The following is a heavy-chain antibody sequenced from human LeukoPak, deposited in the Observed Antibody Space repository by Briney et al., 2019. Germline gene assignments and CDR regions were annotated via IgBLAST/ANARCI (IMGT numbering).Heavy chain of an antibody. J-gene: IGHJ4*02. CDR2: IYYSGST. Sequence: PSETLSLTCTASGGSISSYYWNWIRQPPGKGLEWIGYIYYSGSTSYNPSLKSRVTISVDTSKNQFSLKLSSVTAADTAVYYCARGADSSGYYSIFYFDYWGQGTLVTVSS. D-gene: IGHD3-22*01. V-gene: IGHV4-59*01. CDR3: ARGADSSGYYSIFYFDY. CDR1: GGSISSYY.